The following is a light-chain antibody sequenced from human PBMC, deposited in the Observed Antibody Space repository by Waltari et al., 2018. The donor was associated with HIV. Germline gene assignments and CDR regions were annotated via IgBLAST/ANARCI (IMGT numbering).Light chain of an antibody. CDR2: AAS. CDR1: QSIGSS. CDR3: QQSYSTPRT. Sequence: ASVGDRVTLTCRASQSIGSSLNWYQQRPGKAPEVLIYAASSLQSGVPSRFSGSGSGTDFTLTISSLQPEDFASYYCQQSYSTPRTFGQGTRVEIK. V-gene: IGKV1-39*01. J-gene: IGKJ1*01.